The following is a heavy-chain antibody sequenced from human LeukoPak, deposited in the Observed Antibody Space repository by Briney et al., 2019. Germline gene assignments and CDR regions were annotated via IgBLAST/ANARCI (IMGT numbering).Heavy chain of an antibody. CDR1: GFDLSRNG. J-gene: IGHJ4*02. Sequence: PGGSLRLSCAASGFDLSRNGMNWVRQAPGKGLEWVSNIHSSGTVKYYSDSVKGRFSISRDNAKSSLYLQMNSLRVEDTAVYYCALLTVASDFDYWGQGALVTVSS. V-gene: IGHV3-48*03. D-gene: IGHD5-12*01. CDR2: IHSSGTVK. CDR3: ALLTVASDFDY.